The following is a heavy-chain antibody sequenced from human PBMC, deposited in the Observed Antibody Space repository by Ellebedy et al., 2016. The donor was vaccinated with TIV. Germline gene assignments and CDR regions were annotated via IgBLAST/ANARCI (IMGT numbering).Heavy chain of an antibody. Sequence: GGSLRLXCAASGFTFSDYFMSCIPQAPGKGLEWVSYISSSSSYTNYADSVKGRFTISRDNAKNSLYLQMNSLRAEDTAVYYWARGGGSGSSYFDYWGQGTLVTVSS. CDR3: ARGGGSGSSYFDY. J-gene: IGHJ4*02. D-gene: IGHD3-10*01. V-gene: IGHV3-11*05. CDR1: GFTFSDYF. CDR2: ISSSSSYT.